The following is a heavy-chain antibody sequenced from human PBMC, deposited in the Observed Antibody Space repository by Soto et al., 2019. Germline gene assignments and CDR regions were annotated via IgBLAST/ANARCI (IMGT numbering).Heavy chain of an antibody. J-gene: IGHJ4*02. CDR3: ARANWYSEY. D-gene: IGHD7-27*01. V-gene: IGHV4-59*11. CDR1: GGSISNHY. CDR2: IYYNGNT. Sequence: QVQLQESGPGLVKPSETLSLTYTVSGGSISNHYWSWIRQPPGKGLEWIGYIYYNGNTNYNPSLKSRLTMSVDTSKNQISLRLSSVTAAGTAVYYCARANWYSEYWGQGTLVTVSS.